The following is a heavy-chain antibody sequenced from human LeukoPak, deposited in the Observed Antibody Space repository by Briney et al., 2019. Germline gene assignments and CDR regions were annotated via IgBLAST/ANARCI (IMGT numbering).Heavy chain of an antibody. CDR2: ISGSGGST. CDR3: AKDRGPGYSYDSNWFDP. Sequence: GGSLILSCAASGFTFSSYAMSWVRQAPGKGLEWVSAISGSGGSTYYADSVKGRFTISRDNSKHTLYLQMNSLRAKDTAVYYCAKDRGPGYSYDSNWFDPWGQGTLVTVSS. CDR1: GFTFSSYA. D-gene: IGHD5-18*01. J-gene: IGHJ5*02. V-gene: IGHV3-23*01.